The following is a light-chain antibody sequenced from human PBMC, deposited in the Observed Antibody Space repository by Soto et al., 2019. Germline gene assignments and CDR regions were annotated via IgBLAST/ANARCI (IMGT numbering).Light chain of an antibody. Sequence: DIQMTQSASSVSASVGDRFTITFRASQGISSWLAWYQQKPGKAPKLLIYAASTLQSGVPSRFSGNGSGTDFTLIISSLQPEDSATYYCQQAYSFPITFGQGTRLEI. J-gene: IGKJ5*01. CDR2: AAS. CDR3: QQAYSFPIT. CDR1: QGISSW. V-gene: IGKV1D-12*01.